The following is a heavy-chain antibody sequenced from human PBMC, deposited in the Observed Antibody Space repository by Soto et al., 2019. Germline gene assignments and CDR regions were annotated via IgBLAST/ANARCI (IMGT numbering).Heavy chain of an antibody. CDR1: GFTVSDYH. CDR2: MNDRGDSI. CDR3: DREPHGFLEDSSGFALEG. Sequence: QGQLVQSGGGLVEPGGSLRLSCAASGFTVSDYHMIWIRQAPGKGLEWVSYMNDRGDSIYYVDSLKGRITISRDNAKNSLLLQMNSPRAEDSDVYYCDREPHGFLEDSSGFALEGWGQGTMVTVS. D-gene: IGHD3-3*01. J-gene: IGHJ3*01. V-gene: IGHV3-11*01.